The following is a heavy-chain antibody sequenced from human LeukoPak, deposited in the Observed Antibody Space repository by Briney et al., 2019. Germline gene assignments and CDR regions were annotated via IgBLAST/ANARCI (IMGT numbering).Heavy chain of an antibody. CDR2: INHSGST. CDR3: AGQAAADYYYYGMDV. Sequence: SEILSLTCAVYGGSFSGYYWSWIRQPPGKGLEWIGEINHSGSTNYNPSLKSRVTISVDTSKNQFSLKLSSVTAADTAVYYCAGQAAADYYYYGMDVWGQGTTVTVSS. D-gene: IGHD6-13*01. V-gene: IGHV4-34*01. CDR1: GGSFSGYY. J-gene: IGHJ6*02.